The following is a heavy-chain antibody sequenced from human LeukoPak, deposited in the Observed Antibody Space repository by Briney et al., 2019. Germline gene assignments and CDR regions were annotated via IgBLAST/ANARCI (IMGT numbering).Heavy chain of an antibody. CDR2: IYTSGST. J-gene: IGHJ5*02. CDR1: GGSISSGSYY. Sequence: PSQTLSLTCTVSGGSISSGSYYWSCIRQPAGKGLEWIGRIYTSGSTNYNPSLKSRVTISVDTSKNQFSLKLSSVTAADTAVYYCARVVVVAAYNWFDPWGQGTLVTVSS. CDR3: ARVVVVAAYNWFDP. V-gene: IGHV4-61*02. D-gene: IGHD2-15*01.